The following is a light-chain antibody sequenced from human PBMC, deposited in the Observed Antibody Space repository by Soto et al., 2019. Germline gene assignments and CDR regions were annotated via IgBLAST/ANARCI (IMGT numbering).Light chain of an antibody. J-gene: IGLJ2*01. CDR2: DVS. V-gene: IGLV2-14*04. Sequence: NVSWYQQHPGKAPRLMLYDVSERPSGVSNRFSGYKSGNTASLTISGRHAEDEAQYYCSSYRTSSTAVVFGGGTQLTVL. CDR3: SSYRTSSTAVV. CDR1: N.